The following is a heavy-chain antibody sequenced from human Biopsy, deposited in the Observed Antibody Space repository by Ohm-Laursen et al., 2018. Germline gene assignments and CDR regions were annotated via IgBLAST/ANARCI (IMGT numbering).Heavy chain of an antibody. CDR3: AKHGSGWTGDDAFHI. Sequence: SDTLSLTCTVSGGSISGSSWSWIRQAPGKGLEWIGYISYSRDTNYNPSLKSRITMSVDTSKNQFSLKLTSVTAADTAVYYCAKHGSGWTGDDAFHIWGQGTMVTVSS. J-gene: IGHJ3*02. V-gene: IGHV4-59*08. CDR1: GGSISGSS. CDR2: ISYSRDT. D-gene: IGHD6-19*01.